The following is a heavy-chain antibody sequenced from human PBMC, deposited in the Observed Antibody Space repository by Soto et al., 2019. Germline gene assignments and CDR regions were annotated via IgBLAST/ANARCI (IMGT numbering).Heavy chain of an antibody. J-gene: IGHJ3*02. D-gene: IGHD1-26*01. Sequence: GGSLRLSCAASGFTFSSYWMHWVRQAPGKGLVWVSRINSDGSSTSYADSVTGRFTISRDNAKNTLYLQMNSLRGEDTAVYYCARDGYSGSYLGVFDIWGQGTMVTVSS. V-gene: IGHV3-74*01. CDR2: INSDGSST. CDR1: GFTFSSYW. CDR3: ARDGYSGSYLGVFDI.